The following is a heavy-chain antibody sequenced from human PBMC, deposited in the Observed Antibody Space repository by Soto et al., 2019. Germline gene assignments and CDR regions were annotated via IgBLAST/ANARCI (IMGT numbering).Heavy chain of an antibody. Sequence: ASVKVSCKASGGTFSSYAISWVRQAPGQGLEWMGGIIPIFGTANYAQKFQGRVTITADESTSTAYMELSSLRSEDTAVYYCANSAGIAARYYYYMDVWGKGTTVTVSS. CDR2: IIPIFGTA. CDR1: GGTFSSYA. D-gene: IGHD6-6*01. J-gene: IGHJ6*03. CDR3: ANSAGIAARYYYYMDV. V-gene: IGHV1-69*13.